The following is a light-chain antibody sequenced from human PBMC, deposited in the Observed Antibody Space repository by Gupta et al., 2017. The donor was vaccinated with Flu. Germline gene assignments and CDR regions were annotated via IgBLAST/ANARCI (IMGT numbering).Light chain of an antibody. J-gene: IGKJ1*01. V-gene: IGKV3-20*01. CDR3: QPFSQ. CDR1: QSVSSGY. CDR2: GAS. Sequence: IGLTQPPGTLSLSPGERATRPCRASQSVSSGYVARDQQKPFQATMLLIYGASRRANGIKDRFSGSGSVTDFTRPRRGLEPEDFAGYDGQPFSQFGQGTKVEI.